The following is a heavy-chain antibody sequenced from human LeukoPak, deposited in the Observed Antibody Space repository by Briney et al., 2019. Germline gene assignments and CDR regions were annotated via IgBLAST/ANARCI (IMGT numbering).Heavy chain of an antibody. Sequence: PGRSLRLSCAASGFTFDDYAMHWVRQAPGKGLEWVSGISWNSGSIGYADSVKGRFTISRDNAKNSLYLQMNSLRAEDMALYYCAKAKPQYSSSWPDAFDIWGQGTMVTVSS. CDR1: GFTFDDYA. CDR3: AKAKPQYSSSWPDAFDI. J-gene: IGHJ3*02. CDR2: ISWNSGSI. D-gene: IGHD6-13*01. V-gene: IGHV3-9*03.